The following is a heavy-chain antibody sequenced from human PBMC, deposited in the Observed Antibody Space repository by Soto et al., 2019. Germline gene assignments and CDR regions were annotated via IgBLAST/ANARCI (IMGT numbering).Heavy chain of an antibody. CDR3: VIFFFQGEDVIRYVRSVSAFLLNLSSDL. Sequence: EKGLEWVSTISGSGGSTYYADSVKGLFTISTDNSKNTLYLQMNSLRAEDTAVYYCVIFFFQGEDVIRYVRSVSAFLLNLSSDL. V-gene: IGHV3-23*01. J-gene: IGHJ2*01. D-gene: IGHD3-10*02. CDR2: ISGSGGST.